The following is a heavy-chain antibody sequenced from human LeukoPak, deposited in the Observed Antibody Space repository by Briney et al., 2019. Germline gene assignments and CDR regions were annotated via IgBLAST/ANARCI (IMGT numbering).Heavy chain of an antibody. J-gene: IGHJ4*02. D-gene: IGHD3-22*01. CDR2: MYSGGAI. CDR3: ASIYDSSGYPFDY. Sequence: PGGSLRLSCAASGFLVSSNYMSWVRQAPGKGLEWVSVMYSGGAIHYADSVKGRFTISRDNAKNSLYLQMNSLRAEDTAVYYCASIYDSSGYPFDYWGQGTLVTVSS. CDR1: GFLVSSNY. V-gene: IGHV3-53*01.